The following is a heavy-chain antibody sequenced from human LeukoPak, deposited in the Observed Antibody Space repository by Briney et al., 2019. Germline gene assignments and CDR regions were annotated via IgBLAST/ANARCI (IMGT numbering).Heavy chain of an antibody. D-gene: IGHD1/OR15-1a*01. Sequence: GGSLRLSCAASGFTFSTYAMTWVRQAPGKGLEWLSAISGSGSSSYDADSVRGRLTISRDNSNSTLFLQMNSLIVEDSATYYCAKGGNKTFYYGMDVWGQGTTVTVSS. J-gene: IGHJ6*02. CDR1: GFTFSTYA. CDR2: ISGSGSSS. V-gene: IGHV3-23*01. CDR3: AKGGNKTFYYGMDV.